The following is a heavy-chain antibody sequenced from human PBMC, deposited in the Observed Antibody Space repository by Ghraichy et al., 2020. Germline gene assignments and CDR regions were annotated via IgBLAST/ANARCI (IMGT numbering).Heavy chain of an antibody. CDR1: GGSVSSGSYY. V-gene: IGHV4-61*01. CDR2: IYYSGST. Sequence: SQTLSLTCTVSGGSVSSGSYYWSWIRQPPGKGLEWIGYIYYSGSTNYNPSLKSRVTISVDTSKNQFSLKLSSVTAADTAVYYCARGFGITLIVGYWGQGTLVTVAS. D-gene: IGHD3-22*01. J-gene: IGHJ4*02. CDR3: ARGFGITLIVGY.